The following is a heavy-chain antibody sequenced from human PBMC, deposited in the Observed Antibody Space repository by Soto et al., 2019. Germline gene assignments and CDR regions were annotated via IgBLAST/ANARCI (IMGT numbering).Heavy chain of an antibody. D-gene: IGHD3-22*01. CDR1: GYTFTSYY. Sequence: GASVKVSCKASGYTFTSYYMHWVRQAPGQGLEWMGINNPSGGSTSYAQKFQGRVTMTRDTSTSTVYMELSSLRSEDTAVYYCAREFTYYYDSSGPYYYGMDVWGQGTTVTVSS. J-gene: IGHJ6*02. CDR2: NNPSGGST. CDR3: AREFTYYYDSSGPYYYGMDV. V-gene: IGHV1-46*01.